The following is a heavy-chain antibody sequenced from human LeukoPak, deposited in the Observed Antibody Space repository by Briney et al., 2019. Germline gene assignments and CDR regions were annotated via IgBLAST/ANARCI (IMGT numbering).Heavy chain of an antibody. CDR2: IKEDGSKK. J-gene: IGHJ4*02. Sequence: GGSLRLSCAASGFTFREFWMSWVRQAPGKGLEWLANIKEDGSKKYYVDSVKGRFTISRDNAKNSLFLQMNSLRNEDTAVYYCVGDAVTAYWGQGTLVTVSS. CDR1: GFTFREFW. V-gene: IGHV3-7*01. D-gene: IGHD2-21*02. CDR3: VGDAVTAY.